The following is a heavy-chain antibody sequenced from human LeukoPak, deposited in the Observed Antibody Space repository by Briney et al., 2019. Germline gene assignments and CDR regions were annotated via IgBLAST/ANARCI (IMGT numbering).Heavy chain of an antibody. Sequence: ASVKVSCKASGYTFTSYYMHWVRQAPGQGLEWMGIINPSDGSTSYAQKFQGRVTMTRDMSTSTVYMELSSLRSEDTAVYYCARADYDYVWGSYRQYYFDYWGQGTLVTVSS. CDR2: INPSDGST. CDR3: ARADYDYVWGSYRQYYFDY. V-gene: IGHV1-46*01. D-gene: IGHD3-16*02. J-gene: IGHJ4*02. CDR1: GYTFTSYY.